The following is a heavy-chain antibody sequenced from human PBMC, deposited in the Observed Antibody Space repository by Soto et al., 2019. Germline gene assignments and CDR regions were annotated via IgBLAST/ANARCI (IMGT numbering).Heavy chain of an antibody. CDR2: IYSGGTI. CDR3: AHSLIPNWGSRGAFDY. V-gene: IGHV3-53*01. Sequence: GGSLRLSCAVSGFTVTINYMIWVRQAPGKGLEWVSVIYSGGTIYYADSVKGRFTISRDTSKNTLYLQMNSLRGEDTATYYCAHSLIPNWGSRGAFDYWGQGTLVTVSS. D-gene: IGHD7-27*01. CDR1: GFTVTINY. J-gene: IGHJ4*02.